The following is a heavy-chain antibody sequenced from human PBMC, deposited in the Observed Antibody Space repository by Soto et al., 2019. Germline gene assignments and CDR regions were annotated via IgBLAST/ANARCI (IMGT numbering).Heavy chain of an antibody. Sequence: EVQLVESGGGLVQPGGSLRLSCAGSGFTFRNYWMHWVRQAPGKGLEWVSRIDHDGPTDYADSVRGRFTISRDNAENTLYLQMNSLRPEDTAVYYCVRDSHGDYWCQGTLVTVSS. CDR2: IDHDGPT. V-gene: IGHV3-74*01. CDR3: VRDSHGDY. J-gene: IGHJ4*02. CDR1: GFTFRNYW.